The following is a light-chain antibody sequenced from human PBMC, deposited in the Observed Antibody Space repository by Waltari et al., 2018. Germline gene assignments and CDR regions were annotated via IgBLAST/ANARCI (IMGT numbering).Light chain of an antibody. Sequence: QSVLTPPPSVSGAPGQRVTISCTGSGSNIGAGYDVHWYEQLPRAAPKLLIYGSSSRPLGVPDRFFGSTSGTIASLAITGLQAEDEADYYCQSYDTSLSVVFGGGTKLTVL. CDR2: GSS. J-gene: IGLJ3*02. CDR3: QSYDTSLSVV. V-gene: IGLV1-40*01. CDR1: GSNIGAGYD.